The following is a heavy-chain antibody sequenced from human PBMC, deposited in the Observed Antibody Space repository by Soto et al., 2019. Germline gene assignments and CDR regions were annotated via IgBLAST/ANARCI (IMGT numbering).Heavy chain of an antibody. CDR3: AGEARSDHYYYYYGMDV. D-gene: IGHD6-6*01. J-gene: IGHJ6*02. CDR1: GFTFSSYS. CDR2: ISSSSSYI. Sequence: PGGSLRLSCAASGFTFSSYSMNWGRQAPGKGLEWVSSISSSSSYIYYADSVKGRFTISRDNAKNSLYLQMNSLRAEDTAVYYCAGEARSDHYYYYYGMDVWGQGTTVTVSS. V-gene: IGHV3-21*01.